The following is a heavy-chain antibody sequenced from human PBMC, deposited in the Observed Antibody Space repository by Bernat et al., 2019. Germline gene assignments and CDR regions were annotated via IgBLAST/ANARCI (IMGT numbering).Heavy chain of an antibody. Sequence: QVQLVESGGGVVQPGRSLRLSCAASGFTFSSYGMHWVRQAPGKGLEWVAVIWYDGSNKTNANPVKGRFTTSRENSKKRLYLKMTSLGAEDTAVYYGAGDFGFDYWGQEPWSPSPQ. CDR3: AGDFGFDY. CDR1: GFTFSSYG. J-gene: IGHJ4*01. V-gene: IGHV3-33*01. D-gene: IGHD3-3*01. CDR2: IWYDGSNK.